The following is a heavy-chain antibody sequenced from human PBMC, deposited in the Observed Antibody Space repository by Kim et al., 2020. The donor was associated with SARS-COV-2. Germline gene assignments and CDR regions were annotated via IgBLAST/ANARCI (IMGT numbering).Heavy chain of an antibody. CDR3: AKDSWYYDSSGYDY. D-gene: IGHD3-22*01. Sequence: GGSLRLSCAASGFTFDDYAMHWVRQAPGKGLEWVSGISWNSGSIGYADSVKGRFTISRDNAKNSLYLQMNSLRAEDTALYYCAKDSWYYDSSGYDYWGQG. V-gene: IGHV3-9*01. CDR1: GFTFDDYA. CDR2: ISWNSGSI. J-gene: IGHJ4*02.